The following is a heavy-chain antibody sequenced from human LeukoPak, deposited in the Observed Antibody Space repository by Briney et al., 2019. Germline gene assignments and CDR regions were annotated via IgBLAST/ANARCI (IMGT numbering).Heavy chain of an antibody. CDR3: ARECGCWSGGSCYSDAFDI. D-gene: IGHD2-15*01. Sequence: SGGSLRLSCAASGFTFDDYGMSWVRQAPGKGLEWVSGINWNGGSTGYADSVKGRFTISRDNAKNSLYLQMNSLRAEDTALYYCARECGCWSGGSCYSDAFDIWGQGAMVTVSS. J-gene: IGHJ3*02. V-gene: IGHV3-20*04. CDR2: INWNGGST. CDR1: GFTFDDYG.